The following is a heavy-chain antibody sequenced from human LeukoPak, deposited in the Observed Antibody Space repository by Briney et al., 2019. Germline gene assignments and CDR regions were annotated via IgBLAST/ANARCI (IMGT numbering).Heavy chain of an antibody. CDR1: GGSISSYY. CDR2: IYYSGST. D-gene: IGHD3-10*01. V-gene: IGHV4-59*01. Sequence: PSETLSLTCTVSGGSISSYYWSWIRQPPGKGLEWIWYIYYSGSTNYNPSLKSRVTISVDTSKNQFSLKLSSVTAADTAVYHCARAGYYGSGSYYKYFQHWGQGTLVTVSS. CDR3: ARAGYYGSGSYYKYFQH. J-gene: IGHJ1*01.